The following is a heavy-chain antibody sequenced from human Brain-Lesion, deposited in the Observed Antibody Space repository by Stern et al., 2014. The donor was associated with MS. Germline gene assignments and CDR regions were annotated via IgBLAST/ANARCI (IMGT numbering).Heavy chain of an antibody. V-gene: IGHV4-4*02. Sequence: VHLVESGPGLVKPSGTLSLTCAVSGGSISSSNWWSWVRQSPGKGLEWIGESDHSGSTIYNPSLKSRVTVSVDKSKNRFSLNRRSVPAADTAVYFCARFPASRPHVFDSWGQGTLVTVSS. J-gene: IGHJ4*02. CDR1: GGSISSSNW. CDR3: ARFPASRPHVFDS. D-gene: IGHD6-13*01. CDR2: SDHSGST.